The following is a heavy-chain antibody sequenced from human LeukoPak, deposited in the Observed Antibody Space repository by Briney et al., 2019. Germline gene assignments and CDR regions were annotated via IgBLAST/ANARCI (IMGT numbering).Heavy chain of an antibody. D-gene: IGHD5-18*01. J-gene: IGHJ6*02. CDR3: ARHDTAMATDYGMDV. CDR1: GFTFSDYY. Sequence: KPGGSLRLSWAASGFTFSDYYMSWIRQAPGKGLEWVSYISSRGSTIYYADSVKGRFTISRDNAKNSLYLQMNSLRAEDTAVYYCARHDTAMATDYGMDVWGQGTTVTVSS. CDR2: ISSRGSTI. V-gene: IGHV3-11*01.